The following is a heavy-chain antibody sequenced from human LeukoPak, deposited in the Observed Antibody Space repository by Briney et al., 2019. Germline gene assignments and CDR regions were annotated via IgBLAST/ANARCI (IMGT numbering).Heavy chain of an antibody. CDR2: ISGSGGST. V-gene: IGHV3-23*01. D-gene: IGHD2-21*01. Sequence: PGGSLRLSYAASGFTFSTYAMSWVRQGPGKGLEWVSVISGSGGSTYYADSVKGRFTISRDNSKNTLYLQMNSLRAEDTAVYYCAKAVAYGHFDYWGQGTLVTVSS. CDR1: GFTFSTYA. CDR3: AKAVAYGHFDY. J-gene: IGHJ4*02.